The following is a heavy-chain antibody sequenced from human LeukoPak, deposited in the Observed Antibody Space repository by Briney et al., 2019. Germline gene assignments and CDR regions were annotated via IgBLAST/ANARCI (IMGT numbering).Heavy chain of an antibody. CDR3: GTDFLVGSVERRLNAFDV. Sequence: GESLKISCKGSGYSFTSYWIGWVRQMPGKGLEWMGIIYPGDSDTRYSPSFQGQVTISADTSITTAYLQWSRLQASDTAMYFCGTDFLVGSVERRLNAFDVWGQGTLVTVAS. CDR1: GYSFTSYW. D-gene: IGHD2-8*02. J-gene: IGHJ3*01. V-gene: IGHV5-51*01. CDR2: IYPGDSDT.